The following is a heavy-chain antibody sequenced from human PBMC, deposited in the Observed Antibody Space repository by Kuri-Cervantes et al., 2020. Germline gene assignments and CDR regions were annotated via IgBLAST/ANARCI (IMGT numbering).Heavy chain of an antibody. CDR1: GFSFGYYN. J-gene: IGHJ5*02. D-gene: IGHD3-22*01. V-gene: IGHV3-48*04. CDR3: AREGGFSRESSGYHYMWFDP. Sequence: GGSLRLSCAASGFSFGYYNMNWVRQAPGKGLEWVSFISTSSSTIHYADSVKGRFTISRDNVKNSMYLQMNSLRAEDTAVYYCAREGGFSRESSGYHYMWFDPGAQGTVVTVSS. CDR2: ISTSSSTI.